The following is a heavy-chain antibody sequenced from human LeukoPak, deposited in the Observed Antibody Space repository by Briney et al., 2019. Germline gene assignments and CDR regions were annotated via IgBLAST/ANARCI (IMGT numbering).Heavy chain of an antibody. J-gene: IGHJ5*02. CDR1: GFTFSSSA. Sequence: GGSLRLSCAASGFTFSSSAMSWVRQVPGKRLEWVSSIFGSRDSISYANSVKGRFTISRDNAENSLYLQMDSLRVEDTAVYYCTRGMDHINYAWFDPWGQGTLVIVSS. D-gene: IGHD4-11*01. CDR2: IFGSRDSI. CDR3: TRGMDHINYAWFDP. V-gene: IGHV3-21*06.